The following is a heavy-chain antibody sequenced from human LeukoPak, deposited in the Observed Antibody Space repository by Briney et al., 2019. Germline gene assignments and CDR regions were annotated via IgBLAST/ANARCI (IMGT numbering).Heavy chain of an antibody. CDR3: ARAVAYYDIWTGYYIGRGLYYFDY. CDR1: GGSISSSSYY. D-gene: IGHD3-9*01. CDR2: IYYSGST. V-gene: IGHV4-39*07. Sequence: SETLSLTCTVSGGSISSSSYYWGWIRQPPGKGLEWIGSIYYSGSTYYNPSLKSRVTISVDTSKNQFSLKLSSVTAADTAVYYCARAVAYYDIWTGYYIGRGLYYFDYWGQGTLVTVSS. J-gene: IGHJ4*02.